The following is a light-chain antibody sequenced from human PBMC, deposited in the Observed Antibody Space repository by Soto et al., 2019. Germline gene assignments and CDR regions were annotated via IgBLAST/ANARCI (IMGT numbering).Light chain of an antibody. CDR3: SSYTSSSPL. J-gene: IGLJ1*01. Sequence: QSALTQPASVSGSPGQSITISCTGTSSDVGGYNYVSWYQHHPGKAPKLMIYDVSNRPSGVSNRFSGSKSGNTASLTISGLQAEDEADYYCSSYTSSSPLFGTGTKLTVL. V-gene: IGLV2-14*03. CDR2: DVS. CDR1: SSDVGGYNY.